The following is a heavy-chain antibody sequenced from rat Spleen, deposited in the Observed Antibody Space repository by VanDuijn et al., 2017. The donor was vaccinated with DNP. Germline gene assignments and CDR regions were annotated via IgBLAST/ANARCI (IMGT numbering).Heavy chain of an antibody. CDR2: ISSSGSRT. V-gene: IGHV5-25*01. Sequence: EVQLVESGGGLVQPGRSMKLSCAASGFTFSNYDMAWVRQAPKKGLEWVATISSSGSRTYYPDSAKGRFTISRDNEKGSLYLEMNSLGSEDTATYYCARRIPGYNSWFFDFWGPGTMVAVSS. D-gene: IGHD1-4*01. CDR1: GFTFSNYD. CDR3: ARRIPGYNSWFFDF. J-gene: IGHJ1*01.